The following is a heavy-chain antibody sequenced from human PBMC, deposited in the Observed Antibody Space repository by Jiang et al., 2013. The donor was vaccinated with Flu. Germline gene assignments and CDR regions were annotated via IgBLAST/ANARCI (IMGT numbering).Heavy chain of an antibody. CDR1: GFTFSSYG. Sequence: LSCAASGFTFSSYGMHWVRQAPGKGLEWVAVISYDGSNKYYADSVKGRFTISRDNSKNTLYLQMNSLRAEDTAVYYCAKDAVAAPATTYYYYYMDVWGKGTTVTVSS. J-gene: IGHJ6*03. CDR3: AKDAVAAPATTYYYYYMDV. CDR2: ISYDGSNK. V-gene: IGHV3-30*18. D-gene: IGHD4-23*01.